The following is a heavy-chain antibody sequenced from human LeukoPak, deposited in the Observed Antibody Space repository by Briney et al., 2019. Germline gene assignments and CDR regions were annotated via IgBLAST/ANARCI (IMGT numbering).Heavy chain of an antibody. CDR3: ARGGGSVTTVTRTFDY. J-gene: IGHJ4*02. V-gene: IGHV4-34*01. CDR2: INHSGST. D-gene: IGHD4-17*01. Sequence: SETLSLTCAVYGGSFSGYYWSWIRQPPGKGLEWIGEINHSGSTNYNPSLKSRVTISVDTSKNQFSLKLSSVTAADTAVYCCARGGGSVTTVTRTFDYWGQGTLVTVSS. CDR1: GGSFSGYY.